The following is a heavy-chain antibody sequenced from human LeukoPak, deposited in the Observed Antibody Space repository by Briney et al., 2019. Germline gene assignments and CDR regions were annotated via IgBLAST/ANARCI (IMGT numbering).Heavy chain of an antibody. CDR2: IYPGDSDI. CDR1: GYSFTSYW. V-gene: IGHV5-51*01. CDR3: ARQYWSGGSCYHFDY. Sequence: GESLKISCKGSGYSFTSYWIGWVRQMPGKGLEWMGIIYPGDSDIRYSPSFQGQVTISADKSISTAYLQWSSLKASDTAMYYCARQYWSGGSCYHFDYWGQGTLVTVSS. D-gene: IGHD2-15*01. J-gene: IGHJ4*02.